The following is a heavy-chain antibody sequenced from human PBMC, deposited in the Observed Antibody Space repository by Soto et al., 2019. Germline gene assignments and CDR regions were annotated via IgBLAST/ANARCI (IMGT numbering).Heavy chain of an antibody. CDR1: GYTFTSYA. J-gene: IGHJ6*02. V-gene: IGHV1-3*01. Sequence: ASVKVSCKASGYTFTSYAMHWVRQAPGQRLEWMGWINAGNGNTKYSQKFQGRVTITRDTSASTAYMELSSLRSEDTAVYYCARGFGLNVCYYYCMDVWGQGTTVAVSS. CDR2: INAGNGNT. D-gene: IGHD3-10*01. CDR3: ARGFGLNVCYYYCMDV.